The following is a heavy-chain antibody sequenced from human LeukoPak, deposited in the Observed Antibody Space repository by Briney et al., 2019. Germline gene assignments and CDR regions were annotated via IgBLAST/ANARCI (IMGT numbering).Heavy chain of an antibody. D-gene: IGHD4-23*01. J-gene: IGHJ5*02. CDR1: GYTFTSYD. CDR3: ARGRYGGNSPYNWFDP. Sequence: SVKVSCKASGYTFTSYDINWVRQATGQGLEWMGWMNPNSGNTGYAQKFQGRVTITRNTSISTAYMELSSLRSEDTAVYYCARGRYGGNSPYNWFDPWGQGTLVTVSS. V-gene: IGHV1-8*03. CDR2: MNPNSGNT.